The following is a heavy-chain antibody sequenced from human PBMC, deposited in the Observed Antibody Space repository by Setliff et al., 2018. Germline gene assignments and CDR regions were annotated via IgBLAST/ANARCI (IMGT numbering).Heavy chain of an antibody. CDR2: ISSSSSTI. CDR3: ARGTLWFWEDVGDY. Sequence: HPGGSLRLSCAASGFTFSSYSMNWVRQAPGKGLEWVSYISSSSSTIYYADSVKGRFTISRDNAKNSLYLQMNSLRAEDTAVYYCARGTLWFWEDVGDYWGQGTLVTVSS. CDR1: GFTFSSYS. V-gene: IGHV3-48*01. D-gene: IGHD3-10*01. J-gene: IGHJ4*02.